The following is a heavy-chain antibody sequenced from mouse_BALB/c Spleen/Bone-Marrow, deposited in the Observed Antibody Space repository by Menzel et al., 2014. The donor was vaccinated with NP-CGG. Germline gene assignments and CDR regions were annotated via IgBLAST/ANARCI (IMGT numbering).Heavy chain of an antibody. CDR1: GFSLTGYG. Sequence: VNLVESGPGLVAPSQSLSITCTVSGFSLTGYGVSWVRRPPGKGLEWLGMIWGDGSTDYNSALKSRLSISKDNSKSQVFLKVNSLQTEDTARYYCARDSFLITRALDYWGQGTSVTVSS. J-gene: IGHJ4*01. D-gene: IGHD2-4*01. CDR3: ARDSFLITRALDY. V-gene: IGHV2-6-7*01. CDR2: IWGDGST.